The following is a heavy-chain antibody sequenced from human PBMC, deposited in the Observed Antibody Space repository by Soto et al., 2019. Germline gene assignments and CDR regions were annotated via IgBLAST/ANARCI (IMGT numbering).Heavy chain of an antibody. D-gene: IGHD1-1*01. J-gene: IGHJ1*01. CDR1: GGSISTTFYY. V-gene: IGHV4-39*01. Sequence: QLRLLESGPGVVKPAETLSLTCTVSGGSISTTFYYWGWIRQSPGKGLEWIGTVFYNGKTFYSPSLRSRMCISVDTSENQFSLRLTSVTAADTAVYYCARHPINDDNYPAEVNFWGQGTLVTVSS. CDR2: VFYNGKT. CDR3: ARHPINDDNYPAEVNF.